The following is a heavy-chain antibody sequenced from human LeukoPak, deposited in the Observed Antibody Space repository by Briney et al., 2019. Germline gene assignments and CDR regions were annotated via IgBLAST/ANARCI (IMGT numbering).Heavy chain of an antibody. CDR3: ARVSAAAGRYYYYYYMDV. V-gene: IGHV3-48*01. J-gene: IGHJ6*03. Sequence: GGSLRLSCAASGFTFSSYSMNWVRQAPGKGLEWVSYISSSSSTIYYADSVKGRFTISRDNAKNSLYLQMNSLRAEDTAVYYCARVSAAAGRYYYYYYMDVWGKGTTVTISS. CDR1: GFTFSSYS. D-gene: IGHD6-13*01. CDR2: ISSSSSTI.